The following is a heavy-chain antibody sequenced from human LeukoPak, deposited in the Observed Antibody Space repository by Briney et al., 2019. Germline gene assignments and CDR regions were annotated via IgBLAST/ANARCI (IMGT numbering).Heavy chain of an antibody. D-gene: IGHD2-2*01. Sequence: GGTLRLSCSASGFSFSTDGMSWVRQAPGKGLEWVSGILGLGGASRTYYADSVKGRFTISRDNSKNTLYLQMNSLRAEDTAVYYCAHGTVYQLDYWGQGTLVTVSS. CDR3: AHGTVYQLDY. J-gene: IGHJ4*02. CDR2: ILGLGGASRT. CDR1: GFSFSTDG. V-gene: IGHV3-23*01.